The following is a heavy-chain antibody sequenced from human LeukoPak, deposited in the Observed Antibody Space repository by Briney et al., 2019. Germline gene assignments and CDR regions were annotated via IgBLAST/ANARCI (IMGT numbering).Heavy chain of an antibody. Sequence: GGSLRLSCAASGFTFSDSWMSWVRQAPGKGLEWVANIKQDGSEKYYVDSVKGRFTISRDNAKNSLYLQMNSLRAEDTAVYYCARRYSSGWYYFDYWGQGTLVTVSS. J-gene: IGHJ4*02. CDR3: ARRYSSGWYYFDY. D-gene: IGHD6-19*01. CDR1: GFTFSDSW. CDR2: IKQDGSEK. V-gene: IGHV3-7*01.